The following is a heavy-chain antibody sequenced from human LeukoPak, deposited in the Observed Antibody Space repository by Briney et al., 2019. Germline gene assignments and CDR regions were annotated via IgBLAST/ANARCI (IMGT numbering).Heavy chain of an antibody. V-gene: IGHV4-34*01. Sequence: PSETLSLTCAVYGGSFSGYYWNWIRQPPGKGLEWIGEINHSGSTNYNPSLKSRVTISVDTSKNQFSLKLSSVTAADAAVYYCARGSYDSSGYYAFDIWGQGTMVTVSS. CDR2: INHSGST. CDR3: ARGSYDSSGYYAFDI. CDR1: GGSFSGYY. D-gene: IGHD3-22*01. J-gene: IGHJ3*02.